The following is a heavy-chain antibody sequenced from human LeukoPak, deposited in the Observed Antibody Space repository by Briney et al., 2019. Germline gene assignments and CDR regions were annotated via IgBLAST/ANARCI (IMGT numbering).Heavy chain of an antibody. D-gene: IGHD1-26*01. CDR2: TNTSGGST. CDR1: GYTFTSYY. CDR3: ATSGLLYYFDY. V-gene: IGHV1-46*01. J-gene: IGHJ4*02. Sequence: ASGEVSCKASGYTFTSYYMHWVRQAPGKGLGWMGITNTSGGSTSYAQKFQGRVTMTTDTSTSAVYMELNSLRSEDTAVYYCATSGLLYYFDYWGQGTLVTVSS.